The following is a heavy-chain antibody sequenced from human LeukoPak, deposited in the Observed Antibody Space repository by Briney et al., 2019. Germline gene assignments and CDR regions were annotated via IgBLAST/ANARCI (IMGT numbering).Heavy chain of an antibody. CDR1: GGSFSGYY. CDR2: INHSGST. V-gene: IGHV4-34*01. D-gene: IGHD6-13*01. CDR3: ARTPYSSSWYCSAFDI. J-gene: IGHJ3*02. Sequence: SETLSLTCAVYGGSFSGYYWSWIRQPPGKGLEWIGEINHSGSTNYNPSLKSRVTISVDTSKNQFSLKLSSVTAADTAVYYCARTPYSSSWYCSAFDIWGQGTMVTVSS.